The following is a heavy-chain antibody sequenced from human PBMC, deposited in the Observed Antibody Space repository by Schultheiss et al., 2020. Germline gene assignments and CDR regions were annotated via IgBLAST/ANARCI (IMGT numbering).Heavy chain of an antibody. Sequence: GESLKISCTASGFTFGDYAMSWFRQAPGKGLEWVGFIRSKAYGGTTEYAASVKGRVVISRDDSKNIAYLEVNSLKIEDTAVYYCTRETGAVAGTRPRQYNWFDPWGQGTLVTVSS. D-gene: IGHD6-19*01. V-gene: IGHV3-49*03. CDR3: TRETGAVAGTRPRQYNWFDP. J-gene: IGHJ5*02. CDR2: IRSKAYGGTT. CDR1: GFTFGDYA.